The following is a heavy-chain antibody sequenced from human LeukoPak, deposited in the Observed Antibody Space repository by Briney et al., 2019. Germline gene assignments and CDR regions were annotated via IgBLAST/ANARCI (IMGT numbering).Heavy chain of an antibody. CDR2: INPNSGGT. CDR3: ARVFGRQLPDY. D-gene: IGHD1-26*01. V-gene: IGHV1-2*02. CDR1: GYTFTGYY. J-gene: IGHJ4*02. Sequence: ASVKVSCKASGYTFTGYYMHWVRQAPGQGLEWMGWINPNSGGTNYAQEFQGRVAMTRDTSISTAYMEMSGLRSVDTAVYYCARVFGRQLPDYWGQGTLVTVSS.